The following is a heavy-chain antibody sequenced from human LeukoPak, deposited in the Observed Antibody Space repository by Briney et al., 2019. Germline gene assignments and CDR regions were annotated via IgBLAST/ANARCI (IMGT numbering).Heavy chain of an antibody. CDR3: AREAAAGDAFDI. Sequence: SETLSLTCTVSGGSISSYYWSWIRQPPGKGLEWIGYIYYSGSTNYNPSLKSRVTISVDTSKNQFSLKLSSVTAADTAVYYCAREAAAGDAFDIWGQGTMVTLSS. D-gene: IGHD6-13*01. V-gene: IGHV4-59*01. CDR2: IYYSGST. CDR1: GGSISSYY. J-gene: IGHJ3*02.